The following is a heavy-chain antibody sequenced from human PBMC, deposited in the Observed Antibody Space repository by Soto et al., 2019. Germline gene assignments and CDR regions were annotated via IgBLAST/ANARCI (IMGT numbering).Heavy chain of an antibody. D-gene: IGHD1-1*01. J-gene: IGHJ6*02. V-gene: IGHV1-3*01. Sequence: GAPVEVSCKSSGYSFSTYAMHWVRQAPGQSLEWMGWLNGGTGQTRYSQKFQDRVIITRDTSASTGYMELSSLTSGDTAVYYCARGKGMEENYFYYGLDIWGQGTTVTVSS. CDR3: ARGKGMEENYFYYGLDI. CDR2: LNGGTGQT. CDR1: GYSFSTYA.